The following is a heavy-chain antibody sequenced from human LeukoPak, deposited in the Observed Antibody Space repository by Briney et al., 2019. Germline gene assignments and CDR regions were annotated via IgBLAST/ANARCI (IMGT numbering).Heavy chain of an antibody. J-gene: IGHJ4*02. Sequence: SETLSLTCAVYGGSFSGYYWSWIRQPPGKGLEWIGEINHSGSTNYNPSLKSRVTISVGTSKNQFSLKLSSVTAADTAVYYCAMHRTDYDILTDYWGQGTLVTVSS. V-gene: IGHV4-34*01. CDR1: GGSFSGYY. CDR3: AMHRTDYDILTDY. CDR2: INHSGST. D-gene: IGHD3-9*01.